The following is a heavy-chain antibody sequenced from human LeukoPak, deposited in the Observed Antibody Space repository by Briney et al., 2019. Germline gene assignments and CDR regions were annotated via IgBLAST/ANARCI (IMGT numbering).Heavy chain of an antibody. V-gene: IGHV3-15*01. J-gene: IGHJ4*02. D-gene: IGHD3/OR15-3a*01. CDR3: TTEGPRFWTGYDPIDY. Sequence: AWMSWVRQAPGKGLEWVGRIKSKTNGGTIDYAAPVKGRFTISRDETKTTLYLQMSSLKTEDTAVYFCTTEGPRFWTGYDPIDYWGQGTLVTVSS. CDR1: AW. CDR2: IKSKTNGGTI.